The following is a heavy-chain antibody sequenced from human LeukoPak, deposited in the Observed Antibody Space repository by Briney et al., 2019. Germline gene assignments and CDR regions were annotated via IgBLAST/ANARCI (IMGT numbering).Heavy chain of an antibody. Sequence: GGSLRLSCAASGFTFSSSAMNWVRQAPGKGLEWVSSINNVGSHIYYADSVRGRFTISRDNAKNSLYLQMSSLRAEDTAVYYCASRSINWYRGNNWFDPWGQGTLVTVSS. CDR2: INNVGSHI. V-gene: IGHV3-21*01. J-gene: IGHJ5*02. D-gene: IGHD6-13*01. CDR1: GFTFSSSA. CDR3: ASRSINWYRGNNWFDP.